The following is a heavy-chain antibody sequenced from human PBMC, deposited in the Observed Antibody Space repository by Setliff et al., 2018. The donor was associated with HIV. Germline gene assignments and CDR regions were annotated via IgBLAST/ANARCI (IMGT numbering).Heavy chain of an antibody. V-gene: IGHV4-39*07. D-gene: IGHD3-22*01. CDR1: GGSIRNTNYY. Sequence: SETLSLTCTVSGGSIRNTNYYWGWIRQPPGKGLDWIGSIYYSGSTYYNPTLKSRVTISVDTSKKQFSLNLNSVTAADTAVYYCARGDYYDTSPLPLDIWGQGTMVTVSS. CDR3: ARGDYYDTSPLPLDI. CDR2: IYYSGST. J-gene: IGHJ3*02.